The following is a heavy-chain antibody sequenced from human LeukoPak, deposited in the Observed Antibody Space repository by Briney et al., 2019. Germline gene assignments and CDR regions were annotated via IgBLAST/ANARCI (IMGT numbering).Heavy chain of an antibody. D-gene: IGHD3-22*01. V-gene: IGHV3-30*18. J-gene: IGHJ4*02. CDR1: GFTFSSYG. Sequence: PGGSLRLSCAASGFTFSSYGMHWVRQAPGKGLEWVAVISYDGSNKYYADSVKGRFTISRDNSKNTLYLQMNSLRAEDTAVYYCGKDKNYYDSSGYYAQDYWGQGTLVTVSS. CDR2: ISYDGSNK. CDR3: GKDKNYYDSSGYYAQDY.